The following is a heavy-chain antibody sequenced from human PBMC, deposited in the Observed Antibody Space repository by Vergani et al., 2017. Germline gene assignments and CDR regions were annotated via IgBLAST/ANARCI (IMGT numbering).Heavy chain of an antibody. CDR2: INHSGST. CDR3: ARGPRSGMAPHRIAVYYYYYYGMDV. D-gene: IGHD6-19*01. V-gene: IGHV4-34*01. CDR1: GGSFSGYY. Sequence: QVQLQQWGAGLLKPSETLSLTCAVYGGSFSGYYWSWIRQPPGKGLEWIGEINHSGSTNYNPSLKSRVTISVDTSKNQFSRKLSSVTAADTAVYYCARGPRSGMAPHRIAVYYYYYYGMDVWGQGTTVTVSS. J-gene: IGHJ6*02.